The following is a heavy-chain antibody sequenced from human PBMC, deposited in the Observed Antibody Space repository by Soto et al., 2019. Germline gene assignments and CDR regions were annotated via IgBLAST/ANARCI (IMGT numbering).Heavy chain of an antibody. CDR1: GGSISSSSYY. V-gene: IGHV4-39*01. J-gene: IGHJ1*01. CDR3: ARLLASWTGSHFQH. Sequence: QLQLQESGPGLVKPSETLSLTCTVSGGSISSSSYYWGWIRQPPGKGLEWIGSIYYSGSTYYNPSLKRRVTISVDTSKNQFSLKLSSVTAADTAVYYCARLLASWTGSHFQHWGQGTLVTVSS. D-gene: IGHD1-1*01. CDR2: IYYSGST.